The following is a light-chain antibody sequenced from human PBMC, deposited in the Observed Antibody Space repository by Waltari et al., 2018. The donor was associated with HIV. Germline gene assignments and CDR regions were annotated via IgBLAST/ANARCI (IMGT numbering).Light chain of an antibody. CDR1: SSDVGSYNL. J-gene: IGLJ2*01. V-gene: IGLV2-23*02. Sequence: QSALTQPASVSGSPGQSITISCTGTSSDVGSYNLVSWYQQHPSKAPKLMIYEVSKRPSGVSNRCSGSKAGNTASLTISGLQAEDEAYYYCCSYAGSSTLVFGGGTKLTVL. CDR3: CSYAGSSTLV. CDR2: EVS.